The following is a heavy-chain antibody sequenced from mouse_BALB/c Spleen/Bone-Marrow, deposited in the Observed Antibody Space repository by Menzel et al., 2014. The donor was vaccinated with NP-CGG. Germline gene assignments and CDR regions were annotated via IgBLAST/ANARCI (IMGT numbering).Heavy chain of an antibody. CDR3: ARFPMDY. V-gene: IGHV7-3*02. CDR2: IRNKANGYTT. Sequence: EVKLMESGGGLVQPGGSLRLSCTTSGFTFTDYYMSWVRQPPGKALEWLAFIRNKANGYTTEYSASVKGRFTISRDNSQSILHLQMNTLRAENSATYYCARFPMDYWGQGTSVTVSS. J-gene: IGHJ4*01. CDR1: GFTFTDYY.